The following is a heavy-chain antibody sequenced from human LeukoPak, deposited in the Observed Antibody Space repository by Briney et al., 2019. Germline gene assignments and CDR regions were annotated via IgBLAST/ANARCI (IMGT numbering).Heavy chain of an antibody. V-gene: IGHV3-23*01. CDR2: ISGGAGST. CDR1: AITFSTYA. Sequence: GGSLRLSCAASAITFSTYAMSWVRQTPGKGLECVSVISGGAGSTYYADSVKGRFTISRDNSKNTLYLQMNSLRAEDTAVYYCAKTGYSSSWSPDYWGQGTLVTAPS. CDR3: AKTGYSSSWSPDY. J-gene: IGHJ4*02. D-gene: IGHD6-13*01.